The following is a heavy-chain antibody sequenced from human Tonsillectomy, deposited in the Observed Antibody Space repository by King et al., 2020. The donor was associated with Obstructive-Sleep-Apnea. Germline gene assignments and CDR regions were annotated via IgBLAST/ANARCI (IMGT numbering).Heavy chain of an antibody. V-gene: IGHV4-39*07. CDR3: ARDLADYGSGSYYLTFHFDY. J-gene: IGHJ4*02. Sequence: QLQESGPGLVKPSETLSLTCTVSGGSISGSSYYWGWIRQPPGKGLEWIGSIYYSGSTYYNPSLKSRVTISVDTSKNQFSLKLSSVTAADTAVYYCARDLADYGSGSYYLTFHFDYWGQGTLVTVSS. CDR1: GGSISGSSYY. D-gene: IGHD3-10*01. CDR2: IYYSGST.